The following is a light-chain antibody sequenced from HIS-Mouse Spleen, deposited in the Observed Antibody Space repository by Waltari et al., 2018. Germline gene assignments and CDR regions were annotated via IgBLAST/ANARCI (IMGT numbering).Light chain of an antibody. V-gene: IGLV3-10*01. CDR3: YSTDSSGNHRV. CDR2: EDS. Sequence: SYELTQPPSVSVSPGQTARITCSGDALPKKYAYWYQQKSGQAPVLVIYEDSKRPSGIPESIAGSSSGTMATWTISGAQVEDEADYYCYSTDSSGNHRVFGGGTKLTVL. J-gene: IGLJ2*01. CDR1: ALPKKY.